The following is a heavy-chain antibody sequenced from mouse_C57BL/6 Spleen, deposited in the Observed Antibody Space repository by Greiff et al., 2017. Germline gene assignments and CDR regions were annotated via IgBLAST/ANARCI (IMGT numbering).Heavy chain of an antibody. CDR1: GYTFTSYW. J-gene: IGHJ3*01. V-gene: IGHV1-52*01. CDR3: ARSYKAGDSSGYGFAY. D-gene: IGHD3-2*02. CDR2: IDPSDSET. Sequence: QVQLKQPGAELVRPGSSVKLSCKASGYTFTSYWMHWVKQRPIQGLEWIGNIDPSDSETHYNQKFKDKATLTVDKSSSTAYMQLSSLTSEDSAVYYCARSYKAGDSSGYGFAYWGQGTLVTVSA.